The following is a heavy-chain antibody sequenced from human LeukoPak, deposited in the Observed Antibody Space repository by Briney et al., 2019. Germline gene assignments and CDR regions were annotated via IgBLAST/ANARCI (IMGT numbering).Heavy chain of an antibody. V-gene: IGHV3-7*03. J-gene: IGHJ4*02. D-gene: IGHD2-8*01. CDR1: GFTFSSYW. CDR3: AKVKDTRLTYANIVLMVYAPFDY. Sequence: PGGSLRLSCAASGFTFSSYWMSWVRQAPGKGLEWVANIKQDGSEKYYVDSVKGRFTISRDNSKNTLYLQMNSLRAEDTAVYYCAKVKDTRLTYANIVLMVYAPFDYWGQGTLVTVSS. CDR2: IKQDGSEK.